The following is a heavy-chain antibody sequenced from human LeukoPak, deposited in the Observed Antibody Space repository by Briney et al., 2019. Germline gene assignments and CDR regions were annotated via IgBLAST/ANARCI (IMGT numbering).Heavy chain of an antibody. J-gene: IGHJ4*02. Sequence: HPGGSLRLSCAASGFTFSSYEMNWVRQAPGKGLEWVAVISYDGSNEYYADSVKGRFTISRDTSRNTPYLQMNSLRAEDTALYYCARKFLTGRLIDYWGQGTLVTVSS. CDR2: ISYDGSNE. D-gene: IGHD7-27*01. CDR1: GFTFSSYE. CDR3: ARKFLTGRLIDY. V-gene: IGHV3-30*03.